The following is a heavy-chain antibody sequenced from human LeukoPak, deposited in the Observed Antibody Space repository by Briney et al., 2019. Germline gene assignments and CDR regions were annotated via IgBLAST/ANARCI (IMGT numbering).Heavy chain of an antibody. V-gene: IGHV1-18*01. CDR2: ISAYNGNT. CDR3: ARDSRDWVLKWLVPVGSTFDY. Sequence: ASVKVSCKASGYTFTNYGISWVRQAPGQGPEWMGWISAYNGNTNYAQKLQGRVTMTTDTSTSTAYMELRSLRSDDTAVYYCARDSRDWVLKWLVPVGSTFDYWGQGTLVTVSS. CDR1: GYTFTNYG. J-gene: IGHJ4*02. D-gene: IGHD6-19*01.